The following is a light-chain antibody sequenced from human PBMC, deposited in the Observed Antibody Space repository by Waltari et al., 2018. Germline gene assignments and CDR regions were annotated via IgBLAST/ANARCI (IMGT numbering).Light chain of an antibody. CDR1: QGISSY. CDR2: AAS. Sequence: AIRITQSPSSLSASTGDRVTITCRASQGISSYLAWYQQKPGKAPKLLIYAASTLQSGVPSRFSGSGSGTDFTLTISSLQAEDVAVYFCQQHFTIPLTFGGGTRVEIK. CDR3: QQHFTIPLT. J-gene: IGKJ4*01. V-gene: IGKV1-8*01.